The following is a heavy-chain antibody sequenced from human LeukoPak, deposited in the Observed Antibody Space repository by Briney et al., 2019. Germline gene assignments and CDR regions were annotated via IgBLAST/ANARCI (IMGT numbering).Heavy chain of an antibody. J-gene: IGHJ5*02. V-gene: IGHV6-1*01. Sequence: SQTLSLTCVISGDSVSSISGGWNWIRQSPSRGLEWLGRTYYRSRWYTDYALFVESRISIKSDTSKNQFSLQLNSVTPEDTAVYYCVRDLGPGRAFWFDPWGHGTLVTVSS. CDR3: VRDLGPGRAFWFDP. D-gene: IGHD3-10*01. CDR2: TYYRSRWYT. CDR1: GDSVSSISGG.